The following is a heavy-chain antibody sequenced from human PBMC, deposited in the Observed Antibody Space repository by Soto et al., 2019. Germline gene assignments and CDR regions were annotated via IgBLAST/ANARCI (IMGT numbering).Heavy chain of an antibody. Sequence: QVQLQESGPGLVKPSGTLSLTCAVSGGSISSSNWWSWVRQPPGKGLEWIGEIYHSGSTNYNPSLKSRVTISVDKSTNPFSLKLISVTAADTAVYYWARVAAAGTYFDYWGQGTLVTVSS. J-gene: IGHJ4*02. CDR3: ARVAAAGTYFDY. V-gene: IGHV4-4*02. CDR2: IYHSGST. D-gene: IGHD6-13*01. CDR1: GGSISSSNW.